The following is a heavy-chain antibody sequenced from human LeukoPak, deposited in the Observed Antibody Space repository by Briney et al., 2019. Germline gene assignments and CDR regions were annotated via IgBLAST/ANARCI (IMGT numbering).Heavy chain of an antibody. J-gene: IGHJ4*02. Sequence: GGSLRLSCAASGFSFSSYAMSWVRQAPGKGLEWVSSISGSGDNTYYAESVKGRFTISRDNSNNTLFLQMNSLRAEDTAVFYCAKRSGNTTGWFFDFWGQGTLVTVSS. V-gene: IGHV3-23*01. CDR2: ISGSGDNT. CDR1: GFSFSSYA. D-gene: IGHD6-19*01. CDR3: AKRSGNTTGWFFDF.